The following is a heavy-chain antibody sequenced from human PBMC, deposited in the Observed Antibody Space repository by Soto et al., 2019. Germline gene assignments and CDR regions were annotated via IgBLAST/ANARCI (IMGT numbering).Heavy chain of an antibody. CDR1: GGSISSGGYS. CDR2: TYQSGSA. J-gene: IGHJ6*02. V-gene: IGHV4-30-2*06. Sequence: SETLSLTCTVSGGSISSGGYSWTWIRQSPGKGLEWIGYTYQSGSAYYNPSLKSRVTISVDRSKNQFSLNLASVTAADTAVYYCARDYYGMDVWGQGTTVTVSS. CDR3: ARDYYGMDV.